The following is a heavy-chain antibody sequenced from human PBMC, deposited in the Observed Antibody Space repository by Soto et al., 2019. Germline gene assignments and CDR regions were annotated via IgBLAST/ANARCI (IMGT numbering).Heavy chain of an antibody. V-gene: IGHV3-23*01. Sequence: PGGSLRLSCAASGFTFSTYPMSWVRQAPGKGLEWVSDIIGSVGTTYYADSVKGRFTFSRDNSKNTLYLQMNSLRAEDTAVYYCAKRPLKFSGSYFDYWGQGTLVTVSS. CDR2: IIGSVGTT. J-gene: IGHJ4*02. CDR3: AKRPLKFSGSYFDY. CDR1: GFTFSTYP. D-gene: IGHD1-26*01.